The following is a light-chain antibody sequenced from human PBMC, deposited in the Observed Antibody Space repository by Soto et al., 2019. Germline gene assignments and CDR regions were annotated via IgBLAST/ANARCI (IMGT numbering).Light chain of an antibody. J-gene: IGKJ3*01. Sequence: DIVLTHSPVTLSLSPLERTTLSCRASQSVSSSYLAWYQQKPGQAPRLLIYGASSRATGIPDRFSGSGSGTDFTLTIRRLEPEDFAVYYCQQYGSSPAVTCGTGPKGDIK. V-gene: IGKV3-20*01. CDR3: QQYGSSPAVT. CDR2: GAS. CDR1: QSVSSSY.